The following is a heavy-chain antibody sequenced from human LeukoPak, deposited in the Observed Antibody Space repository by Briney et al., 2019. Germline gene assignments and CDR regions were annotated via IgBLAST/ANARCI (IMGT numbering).Heavy chain of an antibody. CDR2: INHSGST. J-gene: IGHJ5*02. Sequence: SETLSLTCAVYGGSFSGYYWSWIRQPPGKGLEGIGEINHSGSTNYNPALKSRVTISVATSKNQFSLKLSSVTASDTAVYYCARHNISPIFGVGRYNWFAPWGQGTLVTAYS. V-gene: IGHV4-34*01. CDR3: ARHNISPIFGVGRYNWFAP. CDR1: GGSFSGYY. D-gene: IGHD3-3*01.